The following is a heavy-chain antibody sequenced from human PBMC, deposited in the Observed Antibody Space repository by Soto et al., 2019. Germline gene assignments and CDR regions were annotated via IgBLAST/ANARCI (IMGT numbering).Heavy chain of an antibody. CDR2: IGPECGAT. J-gene: IGHJ4*02. Sequence: ASVKVSCKASGYTFTGHYIHWVRQTPEQGPEWMGEIGPECGATRYAQRFQGRVTMTRDMSITTVTISVDKPISTAYLQWSRLRDSDTAMYFCARHGVRFGPFDYWGQGTPVTVSS. CDR1: GYTFTGHY. D-gene: IGHD6-19*01. CDR3: LRDSDTAMYFCARHGVRFGPFDY. V-gene: IGHV1-2*02.